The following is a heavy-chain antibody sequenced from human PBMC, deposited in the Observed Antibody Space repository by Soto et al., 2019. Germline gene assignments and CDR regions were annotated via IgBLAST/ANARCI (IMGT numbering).Heavy chain of an antibody. J-gene: IGHJ6*02. V-gene: IGHV3-30-3*01. CDR2: ISYDGSNK. CDR1: GFTFISSA. D-gene: IGHD3-10*01. CDR3: ARDSGSGSSQSYHHFYGMDV. Sequence: QVQLVESGGGVVQPGRSLRLSCAATGFTFISSAMHWVRQAPGKGLDWVAVISYDGSNKYHADSVKGRFTISRDNSKNTLYLQMNSLRDEDTAVYYCARDSGSGSSQSYHHFYGMDVWGPGTTVTVSS.